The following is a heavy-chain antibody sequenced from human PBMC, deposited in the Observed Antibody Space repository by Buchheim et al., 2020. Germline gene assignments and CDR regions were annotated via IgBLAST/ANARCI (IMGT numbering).Heavy chain of an antibody. CDR2: IYYSGST. V-gene: IGHV4-31*03. J-gene: IGHJ6*03. D-gene: IGHD4-17*01. Sequence: QVQLQESGPGLVKPSQTLSLTCTVSGGSISSGGYYWSWIRQHPGKGLEWIGYIYYSGSTYYNPSLKSRVTISVDTSKNQLSLKLSSVTAADTAVYYCARDGFIVSGDYGGYYYYYMDVWGKGTT. CDR1: GGSISSGGYY. CDR3: ARDGFIVSGDYGGYYYYYMDV.